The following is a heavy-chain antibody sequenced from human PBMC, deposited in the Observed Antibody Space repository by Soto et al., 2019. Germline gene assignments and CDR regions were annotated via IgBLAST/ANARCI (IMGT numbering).Heavy chain of an antibody. CDR1: GYAFTTYG. CDR2: ISAHNGNT. CDR3: ARGRYGYY. V-gene: IGHV1-18*01. Sequence: QVHLVQSGAEVKKPGASVKVSCKGSGYAFTTYGITWVRQAPGQGLEWMGWISAHNGNTNYAQKLQGRVTVTRDTSTRTAYMELRSLRSDDTAVYDCARGRYGYYWGQGALVNVSS. J-gene: IGHJ4*02. D-gene: IGHD1-1*01.